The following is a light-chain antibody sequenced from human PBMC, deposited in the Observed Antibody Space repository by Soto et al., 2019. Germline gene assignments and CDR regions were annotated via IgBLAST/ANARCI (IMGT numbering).Light chain of an antibody. Sequence: EIVLTQSPGTLSLSPGERVTLSCRASQSVNSSYLAWYQHKPGQAPRLLIYCASTRDTGIPDSFSGSGSGTDFTLTIARLERGDFAVYYCHPSGNSPHTFGEATWVDIK. CDR2: CAS. CDR1: QSVNSSY. CDR3: HPSGNSPHT. J-gene: IGKJ1*01. V-gene: IGKV3-20*01.